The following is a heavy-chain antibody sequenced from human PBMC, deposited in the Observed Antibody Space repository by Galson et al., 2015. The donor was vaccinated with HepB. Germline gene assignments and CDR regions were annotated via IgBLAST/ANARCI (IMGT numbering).Heavy chain of an antibody. V-gene: IGHV1-69*06. CDR1: GGTFSSYA. CDR2: IIPIFGTA. Sequence: SVKVSCKASGGTFSSYAISWVRQAPGQGLEWMGGIIPIFGTANYAQKFQGRVTITADKSTSTAYMELSSLRSEDTAVYYCAREGIVVVPDALGGWFDPWGQGTLVTVSS. J-gene: IGHJ5*02. CDR3: AREGIVVVPDALGGWFDP. D-gene: IGHD2-2*01.